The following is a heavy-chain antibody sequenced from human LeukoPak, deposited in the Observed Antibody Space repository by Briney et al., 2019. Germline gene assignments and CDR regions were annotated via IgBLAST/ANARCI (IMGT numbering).Heavy chain of an antibody. D-gene: IGHD6-13*01. CDR3: ARDQGYSSSWSFDY. CDR1: GGSISSSSYY. V-gene: IGHV4-39*07. CDR2: IYHSGST. Sequence: SETLSLTCTVSGGSISSSSYYWGWIRQPPGKGLEWIGEIYHSGSTNYNPSLKSRVTISVDKSKNQFSLKLSSVTAADTAVYYCARDQGYSSSWSFDYWGQGTLVTVSS. J-gene: IGHJ4*02.